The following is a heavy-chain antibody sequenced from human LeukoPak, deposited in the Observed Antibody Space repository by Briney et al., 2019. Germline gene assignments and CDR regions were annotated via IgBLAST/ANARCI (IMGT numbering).Heavy chain of an antibody. J-gene: IGHJ6*03. Sequence: PGGSLRLSCAASGFTLSSYWMHWVRQAPGKGLVWVSRINSDGSSTSYADSVKGRFTISRDNAKNTLYLQMNSLRAEDTAVYYCARAPYSSSWAYYYYYMDVWGKGTTVTVSS. CDR1: GFTLSSYW. D-gene: IGHD6-13*01. CDR3: ARAPYSSSWAYYYYYMDV. CDR2: INSDGSST. V-gene: IGHV3-74*01.